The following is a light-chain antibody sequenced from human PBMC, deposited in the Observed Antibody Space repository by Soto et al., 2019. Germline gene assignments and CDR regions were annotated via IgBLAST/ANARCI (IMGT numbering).Light chain of an antibody. CDR2: EVN. CDR3: CSYAGGNKLI. V-gene: IGLV2-8*01. Sequence: QSALTQPPSASGSLGQSVTVSCTGTSSDIGGYSFVSWYKQLPGKAPKLMIFEVNQRASGVPDRFSGSKSGRTASLTVSGLQADDEGDYYCCSYAGGNKLIFGGGTKVTVL. J-gene: IGLJ2*01. CDR1: SSDIGGYSF.